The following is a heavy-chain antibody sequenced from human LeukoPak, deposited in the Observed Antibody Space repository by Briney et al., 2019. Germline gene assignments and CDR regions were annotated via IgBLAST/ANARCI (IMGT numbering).Heavy chain of an antibody. D-gene: IGHD3-22*01. CDR1: GYTFTSYG. V-gene: IGHV1-18*01. CDR2: ISAYNGNT. Sequence: GASVKVSCKASGYTFTSYGISWVRQAPGQGLEWMGWISAYNGNTNYAQKLQGRVTMTTDTSTSTAYMELRSLRSDDTAVYYCARDPRVSTYYYDSSGYPDDAFDIWGQGTMVTVPS. J-gene: IGHJ3*02. CDR3: ARDPRVSTYYYDSSGYPDDAFDI.